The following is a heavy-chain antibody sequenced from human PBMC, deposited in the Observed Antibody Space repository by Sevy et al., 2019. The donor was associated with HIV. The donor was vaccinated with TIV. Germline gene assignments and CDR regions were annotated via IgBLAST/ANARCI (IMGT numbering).Heavy chain of an antibody. Sequence: GGSLRLSCAASGFTLSSYSMNWVRQAPGKGLEWVSSISSTSTYIYYADSVKGQVTVSRDNAKNSRFLQMTSLRAEDTAVYYCARGYHYDSSGYYSGDAFDVWGQGTMVTVSS. CDR3: ARGYHYDSSGYYSGDAFDV. V-gene: IGHV3-21*01. CDR1: GFTLSSYS. CDR2: ISSTSTYI. J-gene: IGHJ3*01. D-gene: IGHD3-22*01.